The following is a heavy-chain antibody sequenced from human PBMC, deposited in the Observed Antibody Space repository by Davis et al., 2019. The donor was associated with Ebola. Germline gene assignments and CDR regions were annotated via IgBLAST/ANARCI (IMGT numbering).Heavy chain of an antibody. V-gene: IGHV3-30*14. J-gene: IGHJ4*02. CDR2: IWYDGSRK. CDR1: GFTFSAHT. CDR3: ARGYSLNY. D-gene: IGHD6-13*01. Sequence: GESLKISCSASGFTFSAHTMHWVRQAPGKGLEWVAVIWYDGSRKYYGDSVKGRFTISRDNSKNTLYLQMNSLRAEDTAVYYCARGYSLNYWGQGTLVTVSS.